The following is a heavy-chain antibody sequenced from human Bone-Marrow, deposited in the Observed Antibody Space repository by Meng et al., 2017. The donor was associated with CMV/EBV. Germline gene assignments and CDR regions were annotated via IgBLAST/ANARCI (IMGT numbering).Heavy chain of an antibody. J-gene: IGHJ4*02. CDR3: ARDQINSYYDILTGYSLDY. V-gene: IGHV3-30-3*01. CDR1: GFTFSSYA. CDR2: ISYDGSNK. D-gene: IGHD3-9*01. Sequence: GESLKICCAASGFTFSSYAMRWVRQAPGKGLEWVAVISYDGSNKYYADSVKGRFTTSRDNSKNTLYLQMNSLRAEDTAVYYCARDQINSYYDILTGYSLDYWGQGTLVIVSS.